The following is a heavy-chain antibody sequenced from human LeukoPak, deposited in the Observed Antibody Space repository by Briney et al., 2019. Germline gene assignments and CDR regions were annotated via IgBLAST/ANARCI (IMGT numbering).Heavy chain of an antibody. D-gene: IGHD3-16*02. CDR2: IYYSGST. CDR1: GGSISSGGYY. CDR3: ARVAITFGGVIGVFASDI. V-gene: IGHV4-31*03. J-gene: IGHJ3*02. Sequence: SQTLSLTCTVSGGSISSGGYYWSWIRQHPGKGLEWIGYIYYSGSTYYNPSLKSRVTISVDTSKNQFSLKLSSVTAADTAVYYCARVAITFGGVIGVFASDIWGQGTMVTVSS.